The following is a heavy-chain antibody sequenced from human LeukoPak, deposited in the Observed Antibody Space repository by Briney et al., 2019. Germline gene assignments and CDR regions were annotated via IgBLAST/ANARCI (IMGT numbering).Heavy chain of an antibody. CDR1: GGSISRGYHY. Sequence: PSETLSLTCTVSGGSISRGYHYWGRIRQPPGKGLEWIGSIYESGRPHYNPSLRSRITISVDTSKNQFSLKLSSVTAADTAVYDCARVSITGTIQWFDPWGQGTLVTVSA. CDR2: IYESGRP. D-gene: IGHD1-7*01. V-gene: IGHV4-39*07. CDR3: ARVSITGTIQWFDP. J-gene: IGHJ5*02.